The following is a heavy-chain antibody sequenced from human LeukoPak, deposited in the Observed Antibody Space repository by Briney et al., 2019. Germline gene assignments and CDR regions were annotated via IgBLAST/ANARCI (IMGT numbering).Heavy chain of an antibody. Sequence: SETLSLTCSVSGGSISNHFWTWIRQPPGKGLEWIGYIYSSGSTYYNPSLKSRVTISVDTSKNRFSLKLSTVTAADTAVYYCARRPTGDPKFDYWGQGTLVTVSS. D-gene: IGHD7-27*01. CDR1: GGSISNHF. J-gene: IGHJ4*02. CDR3: ARRPTGDPKFDY. V-gene: IGHV4-59*08. CDR2: IYSSGST.